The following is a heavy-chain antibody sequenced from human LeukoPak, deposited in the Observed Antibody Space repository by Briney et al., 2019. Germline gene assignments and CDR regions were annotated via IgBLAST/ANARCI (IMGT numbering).Heavy chain of an antibody. CDR2: IYPGDSDT. Sequence: GESLKISCKGSGYSFTSYWIGWVRQMPGKGLEWMGIIYPGDSDTRYSPSFQGQVTISADKSISTAYLQWSSLKASDTAMYYCARQVTGTSPGGYYYYYYMDVWGKGTTVTVSS. D-gene: IGHD1-14*01. CDR3: ARQVTGTSPGGYYYYYYMDV. V-gene: IGHV5-51*01. CDR1: GYSFTSYW. J-gene: IGHJ6*03.